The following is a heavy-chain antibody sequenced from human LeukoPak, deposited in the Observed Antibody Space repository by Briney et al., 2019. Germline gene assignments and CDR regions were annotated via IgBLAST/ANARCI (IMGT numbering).Heavy chain of an antibody. Sequence: TGRTLRLSCAASGFTFSSYEMNWVRQAPGKGLEWVSYISSSGSTIYYADSVKGRFTISRDNARNSLYLQMKSLRAEDTAVYYCAREKPELDYWGQGTLVTVSS. J-gene: IGHJ4*02. CDR1: GFTFSSYE. CDR2: ISSSGSTI. CDR3: AREKPELDY. V-gene: IGHV3-48*03.